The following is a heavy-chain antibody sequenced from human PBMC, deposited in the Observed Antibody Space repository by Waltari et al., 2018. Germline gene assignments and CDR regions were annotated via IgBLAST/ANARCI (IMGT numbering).Heavy chain of an antibody. D-gene: IGHD6-6*01. CDR1: GGSISSYY. V-gene: IGHV4-59*01. CDR3: AREYSSSPTNWFDP. Sequence: QVQLQESGPGLVKPSETLSLTCTVSGGSISSYYWRWIRQPPGKGLEWIGYIYYSGSTSYNPSLKGRVTISVDTSKNQFSLKLSSVTAADTAVYYCAREYSSSPTNWFDPWGQGTLVTVSS. J-gene: IGHJ5*02. CDR2: IYYSGST.